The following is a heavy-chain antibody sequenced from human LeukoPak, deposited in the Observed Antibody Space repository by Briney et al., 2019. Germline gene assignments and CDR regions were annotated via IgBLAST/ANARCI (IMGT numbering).Heavy chain of an antibody. V-gene: IGHV4-61*02. Sequence: SETLSLTCTVSGGSISRGSYFWSWIRQPAGKGLEWIGRFYTSGTPNYNPSLKSRVAISVDTSRNQFSLKLSSVTAADTAVYYCARGGIPDYWGQGILVTVSS. D-gene: IGHD2-21*01. CDR2: FYTSGTP. CDR1: GGSISRGSYF. J-gene: IGHJ4*02. CDR3: ARGGIPDY.